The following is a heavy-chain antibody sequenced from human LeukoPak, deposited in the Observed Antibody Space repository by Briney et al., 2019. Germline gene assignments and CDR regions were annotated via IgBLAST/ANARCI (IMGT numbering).Heavy chain of an antibody. D-gene: IGHD1-26*01. CDR3: ARGKSGIYTRPFDY. Sequence: GGSLRLSCAASGFTFSNAWMSWVRQVPGKGLEWVALLYSGGSKHYADSVKGRFTISRENSKNMLSLQMNSLRAEDTAVYYCARGKSGIYTRPFDYWGQGTLVTVSS. J-gene: IGHJ4*02. CDR1: GFTFSNAW. CDR2: LYSGGSK. V-gene: IGHV3-66*01.